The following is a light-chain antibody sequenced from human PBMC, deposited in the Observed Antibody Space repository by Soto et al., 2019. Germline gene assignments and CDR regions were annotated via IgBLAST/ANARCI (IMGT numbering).Light chain of an antibody. Sequence: QSALTQPPSASGSPGRSVTISCTGMSSDVGGYNYVSWYQQHPGKAPKLMIYEVSKRPSGVPDRFSGSKSGNTASLTVSGLQAEDEADYYCRSYAGANSVVFGGGTKLTVL. V-gene: IGLV2-8*01. CDR1: SSDVGGYNY. J-gene: IGLJ2*01. CDR2: EVS. CDR3: RSYAGANSVV.